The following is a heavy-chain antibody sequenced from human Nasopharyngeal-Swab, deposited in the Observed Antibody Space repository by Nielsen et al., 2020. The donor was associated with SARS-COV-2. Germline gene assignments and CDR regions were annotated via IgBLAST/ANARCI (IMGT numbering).Heavy chain of an antibody. J-gene: IGHJ3*02. CDR2: ISYDGSNK. Sequence: VCQAPGKGLEWVAVISYDGSNKYYADSVKGRFTISRDNSKNTLYLQMNSLRAEDTAVYYCARDRITFGGVIVKGDAFDIWGQGTMVTVSS. V-gene: IGHV3-33*05. D-gene: IGHD3-16*02. CDR3: ARDRITFGGVIVKGDAFDI.